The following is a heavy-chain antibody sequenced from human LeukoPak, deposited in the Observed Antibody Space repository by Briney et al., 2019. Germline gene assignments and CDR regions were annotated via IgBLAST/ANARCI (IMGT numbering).Heavy chain of an antibody. CDR2: IYYSGST. CDR1: GGSISSGGYY. Sequence: SETLSLTCTVSGGSISSGGYYWSWIRQHPGKGLEWIGYIYYSGSTYYNPSLKSRVTISVDTSKNQFSLKLSSVAAADTAVYYCARVRGYSYGPGYNWFDPWGQGTLVTVSS. V-gene: IGHV4-31*03. CDR3: ARVRGYSYGPGYNWFDP. D-gene: IGHD5-18*01. J-gene: IGHJ5*02.